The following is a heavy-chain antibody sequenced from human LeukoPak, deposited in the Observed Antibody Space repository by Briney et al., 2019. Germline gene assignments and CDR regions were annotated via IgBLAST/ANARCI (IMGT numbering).Heavy chain of an antibody. V-gene: IGHV1-46*01. CDR1: GYIFTTYY. Sequence: GASVKVSCKASGYIFTTYYMHWVRQAPGQGLEWMGIINPSGGSTSYAQKFQGRVTMTRDMSTSTVYMELSSLRSEDTAVYYCARSRAPGTPSLYLYYYYMDVWGRGTTVTVSS. J-gene: IGHJ6*03. CDR2: INPSGGST. CDR3: ARSRAPGTPSLYLYYYYMDV. D-gene: IGHD2/OR15-2a*01.